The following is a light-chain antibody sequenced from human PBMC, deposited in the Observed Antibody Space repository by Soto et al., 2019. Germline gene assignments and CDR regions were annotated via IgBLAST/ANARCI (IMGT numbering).Light chain of an antibody. J-gene: IGLJ2*01. CDR2: GVS. CDR1: SGDVGAYNS. CDR3: SSYAGRNTPVV. V-gene: IGLV2-8*01. Sequence: QSALTQPPSASGSPGQSVTISCTGTSGDVGAYNSVSWYQQHPGKAPKLMIYGVSTRPSGVPDRFSGSKSGNTASLTVSGLQAEDEADYCCSSYAGRNTPVVFGGGTKLTVL.